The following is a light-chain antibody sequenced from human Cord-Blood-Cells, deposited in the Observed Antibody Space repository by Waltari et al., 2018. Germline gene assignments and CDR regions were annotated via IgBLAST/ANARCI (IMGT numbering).Light chain of an antibody. CDR1: SSDVGSYNL. CDR3: CSYAGSSTFV. J-gene: IGLJ1*01. Sequence: QPALTQPASVSGSPGQSITISCTGTSSDVGSYNLVSWYQQHPGKAPKLMIYEGSKRPSGVSNRCSGSKSGNTASLTISGLQAEDEADYYCCSYAGSSTFVFGTGTKVTVL. V-gene: IGLV2-23*01. CDR2: EGS.